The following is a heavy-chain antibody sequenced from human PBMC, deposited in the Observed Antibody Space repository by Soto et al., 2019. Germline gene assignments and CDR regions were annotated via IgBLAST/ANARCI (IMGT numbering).Heavy chain of an antibody. D-gene: IGHD3-10*01. V-gene: IGHV3-23*01. CDR1: GFTFSSYA. Sequence: EVQLLESGGGLVQPGGSLRLSCAASGFTFSSYAMNWVRQAPGKGMEWVSVISGSGGSTYYADSVKGRFTISRDNSKNTLYLQMNSLRAEHTAVYYCAKRNYGSEFDYWGQGTLVTVSS. CDR2: ISGSGGST. CDR3: AKRNYGSEFDY. J-gene: IGHJ4*02.